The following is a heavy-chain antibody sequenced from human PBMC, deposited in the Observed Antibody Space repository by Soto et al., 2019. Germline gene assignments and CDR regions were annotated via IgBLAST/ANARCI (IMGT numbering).Heavy chain of an antibody. CDR1: GGSFSGYY. CDR3: ARERINCSSTSCYSIMFDY. Sequence: SETLSLTCAVYGGSFSGYYWIWIRQPPGKGLEWIGEINHSGSTNYNPSLKSRVTISVDTSKNQFSLKLSSVTAADTAVYYCARERINCSSTSCYSIMFDYWGQGTLVTVSS. V-gene: IGHV4-34*01. D-gene: IGHD2-2*01. J-gene: IGHJ4*02. CDR2: INHSGST.